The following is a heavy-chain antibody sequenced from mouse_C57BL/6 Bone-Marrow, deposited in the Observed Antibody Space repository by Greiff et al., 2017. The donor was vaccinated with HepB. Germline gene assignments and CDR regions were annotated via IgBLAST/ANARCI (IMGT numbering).Heavy chain of an antibody. J-gene: IGHJ4*01. Sequence: QVQLQQPGAELVKPGASVKLSCKASGYTFTSYWMHWVKQRPGRGLEWIGRIDPNSGGTKYNEKFKSKATLTVDKPSSTAYIQLSSLTSEDSAVYYCARSYSNYEGDYYAMGYWGQGTSLTVSS. V-gene: IGHV1-72*01. CDR2: IDPNSGGT. D-gene: IGHD2-5*01. CDR3: ARSYSNYEGDYYAMGY. CDR1: GYTFTSYW.